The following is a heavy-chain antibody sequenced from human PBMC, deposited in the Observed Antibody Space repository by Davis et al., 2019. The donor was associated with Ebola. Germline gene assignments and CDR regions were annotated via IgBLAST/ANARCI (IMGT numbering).Heavy chain of an antibody. V-gene: IGHV3-73*01. D-gene: IGHD1-26*01. J-gene: IGHJ4*02. CDR3: TSGGKVDY. Sequence: GESLKISCAASGFTFSGSAMHWVRQASGKGLEWVGRIRSKANSYATAYAASVKGRFTISRDDSKNTAYLQMNSLKPEDTAVYYCTSGGKVDYWGQGTLVTVSS. CDR2: IRSKANSYAT. CDR1: GFTFSGSA.